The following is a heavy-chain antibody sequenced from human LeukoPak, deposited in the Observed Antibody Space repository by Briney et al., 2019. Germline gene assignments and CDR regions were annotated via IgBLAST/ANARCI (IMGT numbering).Heavy chain of an antibody. V-gene: IGHV3-15*01. Sequence: GGTLSLSCAASGFTFSNAWMSWIRQSPGKGLDSISRNKTKTDGGTTDSVAPVQRSFTISRDDSTTALYLEMDSLKSEDTAVYYCTTSARGAGTIDYWGQGTLVTGSS. CDR2: NKTKTDGGTT. J-gene: IGHJ4*02. CDR3: TTSARGAGTIDY. D-gene: IGHD6-19*01. CDR1: GFTFSNAW.